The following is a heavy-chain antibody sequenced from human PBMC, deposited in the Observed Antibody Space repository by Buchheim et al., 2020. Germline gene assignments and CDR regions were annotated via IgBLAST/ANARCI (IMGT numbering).Heavy chain of an antibody. CDR2: MNPNSGNT. CDR3: ARGLSLRSGSYQKVYYMDV. CDR1: GYTFTSYD. Sequence: QVQLVQSGAEVKKPGASVKVSCKASGYTFTSYDINWVRQATGQGLEWMGWMNPNSGNTGYAQKFQGRVTMTRNTSISTVYMELSSLRSEDTAVYYCARGLSLRSGSYQKVYYMDVWGKGTT. D-gene: IGHD3-10*01. J-gene: IGHJ6*03. V-gene: IGHV1-8*01.